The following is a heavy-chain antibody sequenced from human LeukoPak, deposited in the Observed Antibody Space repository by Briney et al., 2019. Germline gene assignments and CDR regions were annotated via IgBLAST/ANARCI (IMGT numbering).Heavy chain of an antibody. D-gene: IGHD3-16*01. CDR2: IYTSGST. J-gene: IGHJ4*02. Sequence: PSETLSPTCTVSGDSISSASYYWSWIRQPAGRGLEWIGRIYTSGSTNYNPSLKSRISISVDTSKNQFSLKLTSVTAADTAVYYCAREHPRGEVDDFDYWGQGTLVTVSS. CDR1: GDSISSASYY. V-gene: IGHV4-61*02. CDR3: AREHPRGEVDDFDY.